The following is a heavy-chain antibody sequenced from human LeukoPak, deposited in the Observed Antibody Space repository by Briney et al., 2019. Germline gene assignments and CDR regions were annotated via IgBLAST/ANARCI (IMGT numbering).Heavy chain of an antibody. CDR3: AKTPPRDSSGYYYYFDY. J-gene: IGHJ4*02. CDR1: GFTFSSYW. V-gene: IGHV3-7*01. CDR2: IKQDGSEK. Sequence: GGSLRLSCAASGFTFSSYWMSWVRQAPGKGLEWVANIKQDGSEKYYVDSVKGRFTISRDDAKNSLYLQMNSLRAEDTAVYYCAKTPPRDSSGYYYYFDYWGQGTLVTVSS. D-gene: IGHD3-22*01.